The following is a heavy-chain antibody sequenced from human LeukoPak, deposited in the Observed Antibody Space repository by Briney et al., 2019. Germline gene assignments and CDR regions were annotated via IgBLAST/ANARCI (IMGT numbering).Heavy chain of an antibody. J-gene: IGHJ5*02. V-gene: IGHV4-34*01. D-gene: IGHD2-15*01. Sequence: PSETLSLTCAVYGGSFSGYYWSWIRQPPGKGLEWIGEINHSGSTNYNPSLKSRVTISVDTSKNQFSLKLSSVTAADTAVYYCARHRGYCSGSSCYFSWFDPWGQGTLVTVST. CDR1: GGSFSGYY. CDR2: INHSGST. CDR3: ARHRGYCSGSSCYFSWFDP.